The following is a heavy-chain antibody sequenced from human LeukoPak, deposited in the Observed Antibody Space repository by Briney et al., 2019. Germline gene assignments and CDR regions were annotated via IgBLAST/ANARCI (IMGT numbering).Heavy chain of an antibody. CDR3: ARGWTTVGPFDY. V-gene: IGHV4-34*01. D-gene: IGHD4-23*01. J-gene: IGHJ4*02. Sequence: SETLSLTCAVYGRSFSGYYWSWIRQPPGKGLEWIGEINHSGSTNYNPSLKSRVTISVDTSKNQFSLKLSSVTAADTAVYYCARGWTTVGPFDYWGQGTLVTVSS. CDR1: GRSFSGYY. CDR2: INHSGST.